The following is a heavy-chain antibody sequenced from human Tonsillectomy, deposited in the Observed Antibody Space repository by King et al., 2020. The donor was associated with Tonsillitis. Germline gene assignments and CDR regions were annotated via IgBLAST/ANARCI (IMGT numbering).Heavy chain of an antibody. CDR3: ARGGSSSWSTPPLDAFDI. CDR2: IYTIGST. J-gene: IGHJ3*02. D-gene: IGHD6-13*01. Sequence: QLQESGPGLVKPSQTLSLTCTVSGGSISSGSYYWNWIRQPSGKGLECIGRIYTIGSTTYNPSLKSRVTISVDTSKNQFSLKLSSVTAADTAVYYCARGGSSSWSTPPLDAFDIWGQGTMVTVSS. V-gene: IGHV4-61*02. CDR1: GGSISSGSYY.